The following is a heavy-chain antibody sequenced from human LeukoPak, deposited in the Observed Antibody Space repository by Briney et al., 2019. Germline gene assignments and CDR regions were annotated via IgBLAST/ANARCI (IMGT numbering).Heavy chain of an antibody. D-gene: IGHD6-13*01. CDR2: MYTSGST. Sequence: SETLSLTCTVSGASISSHYWNWIRQPAGKGLEWIGRMYTSGSTNYNPSLKSRVTISVDTSKNQFSLKLSSVTAADTAIYYCARAFSYSSSWSAFDIWGQGTMVTVS. CDR3: ARAFSYSSSWSAFDI. CDR1: GASISSHY. V-gene: IGHV4-4*07. J-gene: IGHJ3*02.